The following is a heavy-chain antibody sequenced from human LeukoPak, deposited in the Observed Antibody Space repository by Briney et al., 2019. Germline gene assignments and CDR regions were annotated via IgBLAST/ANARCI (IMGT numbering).Heavy chain of an antibody. D-gene: IGHD3-22*01. J-gene: IGHJ5*02. CDR2: INHSGST. V-gene: IGHV4-34*01. Sequence: SETLSLTCAVYGGSFSGYYWIWIRQPPGKGLEWMGEINHSGSTNYNPSLKSQVTISVDTSKNQFSLKLSSVTAADTAVYYCARGASGYYRHDWFDPWGQGTLVTVSS. CDR3: ARGASGYYRHDWFDP. CDR1: GGSFSGYY.